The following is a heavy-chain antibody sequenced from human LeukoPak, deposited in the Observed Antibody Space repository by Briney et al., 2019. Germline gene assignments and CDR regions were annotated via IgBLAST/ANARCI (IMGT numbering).Heavy chain of an antibody. V-gene: IGHV4-39*07. CDR3: ARIVQITGTIPH. D-gene: IGHD1-1*01. J-gene: IGHJ4*02. CDR2: IYHSGKT. Sequence: SETLSLTCTVSGGSISSSSYYWGWLRQPPGKGLEWLGSIYHSGKTDYNPSLKSRVTISVDTAKNKFFLRLGSVTAADTAVYYCARIVQITGTIPHWGQGSLVTVSS. CDR1: GGSISSSSYY.